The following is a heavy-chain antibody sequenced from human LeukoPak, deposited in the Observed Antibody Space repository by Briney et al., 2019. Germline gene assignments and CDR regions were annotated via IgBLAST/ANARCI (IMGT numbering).Heavy chain of an antibody. Sequence: GGSLRLSCTASGFTFGDYAMSWVRQAPGKGLEWVGFIRSKAYGGTTEYAASVKGRFTISRDDSKSIAYLQMNSLKTEDTAVYYCTSMSSAQPLYWGQGTLVTVSS. J-gene: IGHJ4*02. D-gene: IGHD1-14*01. CDR3: TSMSSAQPLY. CDR2: IRSKAYGGTT. CDR1: GFTFGDYA. V-gene: IGHV3-49*04.